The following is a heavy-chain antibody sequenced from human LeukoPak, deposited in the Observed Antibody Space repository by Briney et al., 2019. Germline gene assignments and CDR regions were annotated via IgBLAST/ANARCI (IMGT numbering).Heavy chain of an antibody. Sequence: PGGSLRLSCAASGFSFSSYWMSWVRQAPGKGLEWVANIKQDGSEKYYVDSVKGRFTISRDNAKNSLYLQMNSLRAEDTAVYYCASRWGRQWLAQFDYWGQGTLVTVSS. CDR3: ASRWGRQWLAQFDY. D-gene: IGHD6-19*01. V-gene: IGHV3-7*01. CDR2: IKQDGSEK. CDR1: GFSFSSYW. J-gene: IGHJ4*02.